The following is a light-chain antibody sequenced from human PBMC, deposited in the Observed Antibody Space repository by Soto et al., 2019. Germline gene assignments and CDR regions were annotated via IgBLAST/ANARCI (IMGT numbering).Light chain of an antibody. CDR3: QQYGSSPLT. CDR1: QSLSSSY. Sequence: EIVLTQSPATLSLSPGERATLSCGASQSLSSSYLAWYQQKPGLAPRLLIYDASSRATGIPDRFSGSGSGTDVTLTISILEPEDFAVYCCQQYGSSPLTFGLGTKVEIK. CDR2: DAS. J-gene: IGKJ4*02. V-gene: IGKV3D-20*01.